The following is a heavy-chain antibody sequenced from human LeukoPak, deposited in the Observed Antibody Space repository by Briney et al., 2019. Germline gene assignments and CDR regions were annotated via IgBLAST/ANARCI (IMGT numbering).Heavy chain of an antibody. J-gene: IGHJ4*02. Sequence: ASVKVSCKASGYTFTGYYMHWVRQAPGQGLEWMGWINPNSGGTNYAQKFQGRVTMTRDTSISTAYMELSRLRSDDTAVYYCARISAYDSSGYSPPSFDNWGQGTLVTVSS. D-gene: IGHD3-22*01. CDR1: GYTFTGYY. CDR2: INPNSGGT. CDR3: ARISAYDSSGYSPPSFDN. V-gene: IGHV1-2*02.